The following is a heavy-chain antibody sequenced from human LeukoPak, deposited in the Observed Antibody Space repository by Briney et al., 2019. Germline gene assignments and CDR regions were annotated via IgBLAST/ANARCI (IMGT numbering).Heavy chain of an antibody. D-gene: IGHD2-2*01. V-gene: IGHV3-21*01. CDR1: GFTFSSYS. CDR3: ARDRWEPVVVVPAAIAF. J-gene: IGHJ4*02. CDR2: ISSSSSHI. Sequence: GGSLRLSCAASGFTFSSYSMNWVRQAPGKGLEWVSSISSSSSHIYYADSVKGRFTISRDNAKNSLYLQMNSLRAEDTAVYYCARDRWEPVVVVPAAIAFWGQGTLVTVPS.